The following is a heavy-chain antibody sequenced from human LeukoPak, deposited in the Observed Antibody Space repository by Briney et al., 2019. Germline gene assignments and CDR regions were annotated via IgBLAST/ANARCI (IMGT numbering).Heavy chain of an antibody. D-gene: IGHD4-17*01. V-gene: IGHV6-1*01. CDR1: GYSVSSSSAA. CDR2: TYYRSKEYN. CDR3: ARDSLRNYGMDV. J-gene: IGHJ6*02. Sequence: SQTLSLTCAISGYSVSSSSAAWNWIRQSPSRGLEWLGRTYYRSKEYNDYAGSVKSRITIHPDTSKNQFSLQLNSVTPEDTAVYYCARDSLRNYGMDVWGQGTTVTVSS.